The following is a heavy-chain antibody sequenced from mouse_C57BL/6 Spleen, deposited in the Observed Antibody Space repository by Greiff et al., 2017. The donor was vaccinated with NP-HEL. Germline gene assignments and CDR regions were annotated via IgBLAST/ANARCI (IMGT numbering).Heavy chain of an antibody. CDR2: IDPSDSYT. V-gene: IGHV1-69*01. Sequence: QVQLQQPGAELVMPGASVKLSCKASGYTFTSYWMHWVKQRPGQGLEWIGEIDPSDSYTKYNQKFKVKSTLTVDKSSSTAYMQVSSLTSEDSAVYYGARLSNWDVGFDYWGQGTTLT. CDR3: ARLSNWDVGFDY. CDR1: GYTFTSYW. J-gene: IGHJ2*01. D-gene: IGHD4-1*01.